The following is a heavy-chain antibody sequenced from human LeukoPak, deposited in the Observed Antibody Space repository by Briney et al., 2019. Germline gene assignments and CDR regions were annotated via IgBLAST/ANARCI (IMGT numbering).Heavy chain of an antibody. CDR2: INTNTENP. V-gene: IGHV7-4-1*02. CDR1: GYTFTSYY. CDR3: ARDTPGLRY. J-gene: IGHJ4*02. D-gene: IGHD7-27*01. Sequence: ASVKVSCKASGYTFTSYYMHWVRQAPGQGLEWMGWINTNTENPTYVQGFTGRFVFSLDTSVSTAYLQISSLKAEDTAVYYCARDTPGLRYWGQGTLVTVSS.